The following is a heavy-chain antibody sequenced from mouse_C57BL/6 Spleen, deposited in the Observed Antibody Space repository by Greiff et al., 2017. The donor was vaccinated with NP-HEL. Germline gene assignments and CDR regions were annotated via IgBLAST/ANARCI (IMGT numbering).Heavy chain of an antibody. D-gene: IGHD1-1*01. Sequence: QVQLQQSGAELVRPGTSVKVSCKASGYAFTNYLIEWVKQRPGQGLEWIGVINPGSGGTNYNEKFKGKATLTADKSSSTAYMQLSSLTSEDSAVYFCARVVVATDYAMDYWGQGTSVTVSS. CDR3: ARVVVATDYAMDY. V-gene: IGHV1-54*01. CDR1: GYAFTNYL. J-gene: IGHJ4*01. CDR2: INPGSGGT.